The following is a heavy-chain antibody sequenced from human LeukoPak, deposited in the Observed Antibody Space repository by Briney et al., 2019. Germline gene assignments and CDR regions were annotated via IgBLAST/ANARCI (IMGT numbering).Heavy chain of an antibody. CDR3: ARDGRGYCSSTSCYGRRFDY. J-gene: IGHJ4*02. V-gene: IGHV1-18*01. CDR1: GGTFNNYT. D-gene: IGHD2-2*03. Sequence: GASVKVSCKASGGTFNNYTINWVRQAPGQGLEWMGWISAYNGNTNYAQKLQGRVTMTTDTSTSTAYMELRSLRSDDTAVYYCARDGRGYCSSTSCYGRRFDYWGQGTLVTVSS. CDR2: ISAYNGNT.